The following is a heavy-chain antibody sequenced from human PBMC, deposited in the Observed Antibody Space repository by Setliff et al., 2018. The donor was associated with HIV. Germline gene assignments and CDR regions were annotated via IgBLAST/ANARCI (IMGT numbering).Heavy chain of an antibody. V-gene: IGHV4-34*01. Sequence: SETLSLTCTVSGGSISSHYWSWIRQPPGKGLEWIGEINHSGSTNYNPSLKSRVTISVDTSKNQFSLKLSSVTAADTAVYYCARPGRASYYYYMDVWGKGTTVTVS. CDR3: ARPGRASYYYYMDV. CDR1: GGSISSHY. J-gene: IGHJ6*03. D-gene: IGHD3-10*01. CDR2: INHSGST.